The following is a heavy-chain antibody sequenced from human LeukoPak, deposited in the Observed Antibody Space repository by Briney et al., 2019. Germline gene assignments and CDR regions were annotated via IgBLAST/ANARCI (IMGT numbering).Heavy chain of an antibody. Sequence: PGGSLRLSCAASGFTFSSYAMHWVRQAPGKGLEYVSAISSNGGSTYYANSVKGRFTISRDNSKNTLYLQMDSLRAEDMAVYYCARGYCSGGSCYTYFDYWGQGTLVTVSS. J-gene: IGHJ4*02. D-gene: IGHD2-15*01. V-gene: IGHV3-64*01. CDR1: GFTFSSYA. CDR2: ISSNGGST. CDR3: ARGYCSGGSCYTYFDY.